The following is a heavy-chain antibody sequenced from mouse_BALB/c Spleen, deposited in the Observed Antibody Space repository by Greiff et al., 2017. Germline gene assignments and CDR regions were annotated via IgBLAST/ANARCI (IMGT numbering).Heavy chain of an antibody. D-gene: IGHD1-1*01. CDR2: ISSGGSYT. V-gene: IGHV5-6*01. Sequence: EVHLVESGGDLVKPGGSLKLSCAASGFTFSSYGMSWVRQTPDKRLEWVATISSGGSYTYYPDSVKGRFTISRDNAKNTLYLQMSSLKSEDTAMYYCARDDYYGSSYWYFDVWGAGTTVTVSS. J-gene: IGHJ1*01. CDR1: GFTFSSYG. CDR3: ARDDYYGSSYWYFDV.